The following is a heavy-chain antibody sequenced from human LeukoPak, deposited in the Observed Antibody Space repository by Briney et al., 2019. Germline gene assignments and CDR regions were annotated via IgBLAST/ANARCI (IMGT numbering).Heavy chain of an antibody. CDR3: ARDRGGSYSAIDY. J-gene: IGHJ4*02. Sequence: GGSLRLSCAASGFTFSGYSLNWVRQAPGKGLEWVSFISSSSITIYYADSVKGRFTISRDNAEKSLYLQMNSLRAEDTAVYYCARDRGGSYSAIDYWGQGTLVTVSS. CDR2: ISSSSITI. D-gene: IGHD2-15*01. V-gene: IGHV3-48*04. CDR1: GFTFSGYS.